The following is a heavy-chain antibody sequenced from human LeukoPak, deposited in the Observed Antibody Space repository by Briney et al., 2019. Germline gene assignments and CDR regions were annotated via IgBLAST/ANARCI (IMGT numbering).Heavy chain of an antibody. CDR1: GFTFSNYA. CDR3: ARGGVTTMTLRDLWLDY. J-gene: IGHJ4*02. V-gene: IGHV3-30-3*01. D-gene: IGHD4-17*01. Sequence: GGSLRLSCAASGFTFSNYAMHWVRQAPGKGLEWVALMSYDGSNKFYADSVKGRFTISRDNSKSTLYLQMNSLKAEDTAVNYCARGGVTTMTLRDLWLDYWGQGTLVTVSS. CDR2: MSYDGSNK.